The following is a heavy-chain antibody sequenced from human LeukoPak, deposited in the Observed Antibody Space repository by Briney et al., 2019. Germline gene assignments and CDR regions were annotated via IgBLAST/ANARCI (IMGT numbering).Heavy chain of an antibody. CDR2: IKQDGSEK. J-gene: IGHJ4*02. Sequence: GGSLRLSCAASGFTFSDYYMSWIRQAPGKGLEWVANIKQDGSEKYYVDSVKGRFTISRDNAKNSLYLQMNSLRAEDTAVYYCAREIYCGGDCYYYFDYWGQGTLVTVSS. V-gene: IGHV3-7*01. CDR3: AREIYCGGDCYYYFDY. CDR1: GFTFSDYY. D-gene: IGHD2-21*02.